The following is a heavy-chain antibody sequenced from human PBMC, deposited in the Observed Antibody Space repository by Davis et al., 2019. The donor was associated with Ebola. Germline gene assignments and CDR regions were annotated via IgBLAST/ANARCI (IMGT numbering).Heavy chain of an antibody. CDR3: ARVGRLWGSSRGMDV. V-gene: IGHV4-59*01. J-gene: IGHJ6*02. D-gene: IGHD6-6*01. Sequence: MPSETLSLTCTVSGGSISSYYWSWIRQPPGKGLEWIGEINHSGSTNYNPSLKSRVTISVDTSKNQFSLKLSSVTAADTAVYYCARVGRLWGSSRGMDVWGQGTTVTVSS. CDR2: INHSGST. CDR1: GGSISSYY.